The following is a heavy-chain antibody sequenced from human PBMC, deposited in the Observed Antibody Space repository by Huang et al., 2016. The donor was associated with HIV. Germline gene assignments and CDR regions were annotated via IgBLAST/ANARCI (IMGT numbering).Heavy chain of an antibody. CDR2: IGGESSCI. V-gene: IGHV3-21*02. D-gene: IGHD6-19*01. Sequence: EVELVESGGGLVKPGGSLSLSCAASGFAFRSYGMNWVRQASGKGLGWVAFIGGESSCIYYADSVKGRVTISRDNAKSSIYLQLDSLRAEDTAVYYCAYQQWLVGGLNHWGQGTLVVVSS. CDR3: AYQQWLVGGLNH. J-gene: IGHJ5*02. CDR1: GFAFRSYG.